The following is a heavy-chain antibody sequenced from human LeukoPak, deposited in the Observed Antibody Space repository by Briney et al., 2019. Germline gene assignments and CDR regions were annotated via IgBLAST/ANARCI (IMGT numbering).Heavy chain of an antibody. V-gene: IGHV3-23*01. D-gene: IGHD6-19*01. CDR1: GFTFSSYA. J-gene: IGHJ4*02. Sequence: PGGSLRLPCAASGFTFSSYAMSWVRQAPGKGLEWVSAISGSGGSTYYADSVKGRFTISRDNSKNTLYLQMNSLRAEDTAVYYCAKDRGAVEIFDYWGQGTLVTVSS. CDR3: AKDRGAVEIFDY. CDR2: ISGSGGST.